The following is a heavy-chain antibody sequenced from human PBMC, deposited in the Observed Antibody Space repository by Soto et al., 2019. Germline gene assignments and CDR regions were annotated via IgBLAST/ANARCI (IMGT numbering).Heavy chain of an antibody. CDR2: IIPIFGTA. Sequence: ASVKVSCKASGGTFSSYAISWVRQAPGQGREWMGGIIPIFGTANYAQKFQGRVTITADESTSTAYMELSSLRSEDTAVYCCARGGVVAATQAHAFDIWGQGTMVTVSS. D-gene: IGHD2-15*01. CDR3: ARGGVVAATQAHAFDI. CDR1: GGTFSSYA. V-gene: IGHV1-69*13. J-gene: IGHJ3*02.